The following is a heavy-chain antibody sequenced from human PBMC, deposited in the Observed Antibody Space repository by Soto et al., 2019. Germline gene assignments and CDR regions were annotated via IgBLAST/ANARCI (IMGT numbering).Heavy chain of an antibody. J-gene: IGHJ4*02. Sequence: GGSLRLSCAASGFTFSSYSMNWVRQAPGKGLEWVSSISSSSSYIYYADSVKGRFTISRDNAKNSLYLQMNSLRAEDTAVYYCASMGYGSGSHYSSNLPFDYWGQGTLVTVSS. CDR2: ISSSSSYI. CDR3: ASMGYGSGSHYSSNLPFDY. CDR1: GFTFSSYS. D-gene: IGHD3-10*01. V-gene: IGHV3-21*01.